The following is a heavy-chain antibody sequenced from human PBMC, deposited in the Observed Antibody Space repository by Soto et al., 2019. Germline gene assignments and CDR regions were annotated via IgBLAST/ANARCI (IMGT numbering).Heavy chain of an antibody. CDR2: ISSSSYI. D-gene: IGHD3-22*01. CDR1: GFTFSSYS. Sequence: PGGSLRLSCAASGFTFSSYSMNWVRQAPGKGLEWVSSISSSSYIYYADSVKGRFTISRDNAKNSLYLQMNSLRAEDTAVYYCARDYYDSSGYYYEAADYWGQGTLVTVSS. CDR3: ARDYYDSSGYYYEAADY. V-gene: IGHV3-21*01. J-gene: IGHJ4*02.